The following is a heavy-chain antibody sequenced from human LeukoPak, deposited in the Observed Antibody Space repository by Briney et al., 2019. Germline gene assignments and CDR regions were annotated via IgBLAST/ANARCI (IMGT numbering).Heavy chain of an antibody. CDR3: ARHVSGSAMMHYFDY. J-gene: IGHJ4*02. D-gene: IGHD5-18*01. V-gene: IGHV4-39*01. CDR2: IYYSGSS. Sequence: SETLSLTCNVSGASIRSGRNYWGWIRQSPGKGLEWIGSIYYSGSSSYNPSLQSRVSISVDTSKNHISLKVFSLTAADTALYYCARHVSGSAMMHYFDYWGQGNLVTVPS. CDR1: GASIRSGRNY.